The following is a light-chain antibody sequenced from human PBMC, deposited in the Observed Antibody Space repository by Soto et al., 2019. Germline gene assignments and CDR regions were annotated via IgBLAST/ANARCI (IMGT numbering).Light chain of an antibody. CDR2: DVG. CDR3: SSYTSSFYV. Sequence: QSALTQPASVSGSPGQSITISCTGTSSDVGGYNYVSWYQQHPGKAPKLMIYDVGNRPSGVSNRFSGSKSGNTASLTISGLQADDEAEYYCSSYTSSFYVFGTGTKVTVL. J-gene: IGLJ1*01. CDR1: SSDVGGYNY. V-gene: IGLV2-14*01.